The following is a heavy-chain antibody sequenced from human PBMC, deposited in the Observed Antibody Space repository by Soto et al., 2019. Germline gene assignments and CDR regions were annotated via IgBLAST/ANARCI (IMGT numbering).Heavy chain of an antibody. CDR3: ARGSANYYDSSGYVTTPGDFDY. CDR1: GGAFSSYA. V-gene: IGHV1-69*06. D-gene: IGHD3-22*01. J-gene: IGHJ4*02. CDR2: IIPIFGTA. Sequence: SVKVSCKASGGAFSSYAISWVRQAPGQGLEWMGGIIPIFGTANYAQKFQGRVTITADKSTSTAYMELSSLRSEDTAVYYCARGSANYYDSSGYVTTPGDFDYWGQGTLVTVSS.